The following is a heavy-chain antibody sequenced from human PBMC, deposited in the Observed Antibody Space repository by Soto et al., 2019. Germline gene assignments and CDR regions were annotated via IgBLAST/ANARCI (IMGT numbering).Heavy chain of an antibody. J-gene: IGHJ6*02. CDR2: IIPIFGTA. CDR1: GGTFSSYA. D-gene: IGHD3-10*01. Sequence: QVQLVQSGAEVKKPGSSVKVSCKASGGTFSSYAISWVRQAPGQGLEWMGGIIPIFGTANYAQKFQGRVTITADESTSTAYMELSSLRSEDTAVYYCATRRGGSGSYYRPYYYYGMDVWGQGTTVTVSS. V-gene: IGHV1-69*01. CDR3: ATRRGGSGSYYRPYYYYGMDV.